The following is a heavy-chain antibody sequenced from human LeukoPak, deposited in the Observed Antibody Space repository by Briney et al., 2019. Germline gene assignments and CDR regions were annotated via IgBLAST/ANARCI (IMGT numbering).Heavy chain of an antibody. Sequence: GGSLRLSCAASGFTFSSYWMSWVRQAPGKGLEWVANIKQDGSEKYYVDSVKGRFTISRDNAKNSLYLQMNSLRAEDTAVYYCARDQDILTGWGGYFDYWAREPWSPSPQ. CDR3: ARDQDILTGWGGYFDY. CDR1: GFTFSSYW. J-gene: IGHJ4*02. V-gene: IGHV3-7*01. CDR2: IKQDGSEK. D-gene: IGHD3-9*01.